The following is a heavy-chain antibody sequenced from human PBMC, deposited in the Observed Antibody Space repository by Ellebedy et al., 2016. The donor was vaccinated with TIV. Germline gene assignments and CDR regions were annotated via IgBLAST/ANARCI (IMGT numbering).Heavy chain of an antibody. J-gene: IGHJ5*02. Sequence: AASVKVSCKASGYTFTSYYIHWVRQTPGHGLEWMGLINPAGGPTSYSEKMHGRVTMTRDTSTSTAYMELRSLTSDDTAVYYCARIRRDYGDYALDPWGQGTLVTVSS. V-gene: IGHV1-46*04. CDR1: GYTFTSYY. CDR2: INPAGGPT. CDR3: ARIRRDYGDYALDP. D-gene: IGHD4-17*01.